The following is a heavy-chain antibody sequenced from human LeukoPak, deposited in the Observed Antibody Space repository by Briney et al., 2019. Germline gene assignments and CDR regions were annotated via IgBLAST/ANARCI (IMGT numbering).Heavy chain of an antibody. V-gene: IGHV3-43*01. CDR2: ISWDGGST. CDR1: GFTFDDYT. Sequence: PGGSLRLSCAASGFTFDDYTMHWVRQAPGKGLEWVSLISWDGGSTYYADSVKGRFTISRDNSKNTLYLQMNSLRAEDTAVYYCAKDFREASGSGWFPDSFDYWGQGTLVTVSS. J-gene: IGHJ4*02. D-gene: IGHD6-19*01. CDR3: AKDFREASGSGWFPDSFDY.